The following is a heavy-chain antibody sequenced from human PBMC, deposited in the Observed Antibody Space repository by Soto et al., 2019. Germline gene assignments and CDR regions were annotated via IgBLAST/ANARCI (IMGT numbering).Heavy chain of an antibody. J-gene: IGHJ4*02. CDR1: GASINSGGYY. CDR2: IYFTGNT. Sequence: PSETLSLTCTVSGASINSGGYYWNWVRLLPGRGLEWIGYIYFTGNTYYNPSLESRVTISLDTPQNQFSLELNSVSAADTAVYYCVSGEAWGVVLAYWGQGALVTVS. CDR3: VSGEAWGVVLAY. D-gene: IGHD2-21*01. V-gene: IGHV4-31*03.